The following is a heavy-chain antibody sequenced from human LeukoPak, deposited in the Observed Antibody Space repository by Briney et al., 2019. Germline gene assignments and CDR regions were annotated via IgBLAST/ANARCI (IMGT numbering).Heavy chain of an antibody. D-gene: IGHD6-19*01. CDR2: IRGDAATT. CDR1: GFIFSSYA. J-gene: IGHJ4*02. Sequence: GGSLRLSCAASGFIFSSYAMSWVRQAPGKGLEWVASIRGDAATTDYADSVKGRFTISRDNSKSTLYLQMNSLRAEDTAVYYCAKAYHDSGCLIDYWGQGTLVTVSS. V-gene: IGHV3-23*01. CDR3: AKAYHDSGCLIDY.